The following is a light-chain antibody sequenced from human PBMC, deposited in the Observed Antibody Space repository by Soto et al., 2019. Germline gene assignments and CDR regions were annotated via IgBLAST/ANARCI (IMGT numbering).Light chain of an antibody. Sequence: QSALTQPASVSGSPGQSITISCIATSSDIGGYNYVSWYQQHPGKAPKLIIYDVTDRPSGVSNRFSGSKSGNTASLTISGLQAEDEADYYCGSYASSNTVLFGGGTKVTVL. CDR1: SSDIGGYNY. CDR3: GSYASSNTVL. J-gene: IGLJ2*01. V-gene: IGLV2-14*03. CDR2: DVT.